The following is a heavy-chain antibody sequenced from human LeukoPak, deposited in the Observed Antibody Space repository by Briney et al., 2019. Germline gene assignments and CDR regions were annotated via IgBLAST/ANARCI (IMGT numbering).Heavy chain of an antibody. D-gene: IGHD6-13*01. Sequence: GGSLRLSCAASGFTFSNYGVHWVRQAPGKGLEWVALISYDGSNKYFADSVKGRFTISRDNSKNTLYLQMHSLRAEDTAVYYCAKDNEAAAGRYFDYWGQGTLVTVSS. CDR1: GFTFSNYG. CDR2: ISYDGSNK. V-gene: IGHV3-30*18. CDR3: AKDNEAAAGRYFDY. J-gene: IGHJ4*02.